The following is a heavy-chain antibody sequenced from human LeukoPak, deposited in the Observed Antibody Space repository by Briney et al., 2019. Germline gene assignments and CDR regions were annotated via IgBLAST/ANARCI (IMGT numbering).Heavy chain of an antibody. J-gene: IGHJ4*02. Sequence: GGSLRLSCAASGFSFNSYWMTWVRQPPGRGLEWVANIDPAGTDTYYVDPVKGRFTISRENAKNLVYLRMNTLRAEDTAVYSCGRFGYVAGIDLWGQGTLVTVSS. V-gene: IGHV3-7*01. CDR3: GRFGYVAGIDL. D-gene: IGHD6-19*01. CDR1: GFSFNSYW. CDR2: IDPAGTDT.